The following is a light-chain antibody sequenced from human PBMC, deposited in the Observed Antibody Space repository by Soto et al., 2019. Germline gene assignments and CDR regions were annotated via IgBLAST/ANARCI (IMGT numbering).Light chain of an antibody. J-gene: IGKJ1*01. CDR1: QGIRND. Sequence: AIQMTQSPSSLSASVGDRVTIACRASQGIRNDLVWYQQKPGKAPNLLIYAASSLQSGVPSRFSGSGSGTXXXLXISXLQPEDFATYYCLQHYNYPRTFGQGTKVEIK. CDR2: AAS. CDR3: LQHYNYPRT. V-gene: IGKV1-6*01.